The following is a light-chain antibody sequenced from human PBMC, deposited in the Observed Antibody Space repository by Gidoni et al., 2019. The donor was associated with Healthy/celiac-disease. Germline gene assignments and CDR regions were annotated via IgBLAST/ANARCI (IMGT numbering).Light chain of an antibody. CDR1: SSDVGSYNL. J-gene: IGLJ1*01. V-gene: IGLV2-23*01. CDR3: CSYAGSSTYV. Sequence: QSALTQPASVSGSPGQSITISCTGTSSDVGSYNLVSWYQQHPGKAPKLMIYEGSKRPSGVSNRFAGAKSGNTAFLTISGRQAEDEADYYGCSYAGSSTYVFGTGTKVTVL. CDR2: EGS.